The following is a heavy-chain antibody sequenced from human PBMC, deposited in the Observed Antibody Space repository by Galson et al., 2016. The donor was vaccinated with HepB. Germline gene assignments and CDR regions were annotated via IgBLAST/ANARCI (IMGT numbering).Heavy chain of an antibody. V-gene: IGHV4-4*02. CDR1: GGSISNNYW. D-gene: IGHD1/OR15-1a*01. J-gene: IGHJ4*02. Sequence: ETLSLTCAVSGGSISNNYWCNWVRQPPGRGLEWIAEIHPDGRTNYNPSLKSRVTLSVDKSNNQFSLKLTSATAADTAVYYCATAPVGCSWNSCFLHYGGQGTLVTVSS. CDR3: ATAPVGCSWNSCFLHY. CDR2: IHPDGRT.